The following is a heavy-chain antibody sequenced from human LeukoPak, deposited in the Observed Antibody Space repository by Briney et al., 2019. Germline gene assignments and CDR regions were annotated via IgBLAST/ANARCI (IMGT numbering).Heavy chain of an antibody. J-gene: IGHJ6*02. V-gene: IGHV3-7*03. CDR2: IKQDGSEK. CDR3: ARVISAAVYYYHGMDV. D-gene: IGHD2-2*01. CDR1: GFTFSSYW. Sequence: PGGSLRLSCAASGFTFSSYWMSWVRQAPGKGLEWVANIKQDGSEKYYVDSVKGRFTISRDNAKNSLYLQMNSLRAEDTAVYYCARVISAAVYYYHGMDVWGQGTTVTVSS.